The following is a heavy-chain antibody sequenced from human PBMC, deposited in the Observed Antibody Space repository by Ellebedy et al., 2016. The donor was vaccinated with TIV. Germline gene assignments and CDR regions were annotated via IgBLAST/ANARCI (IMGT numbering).Heavy chain of an antibody. D-gene: IGHD4-11*01. CDR3: ARGGYSNYRSDFNS. CDR2: ITSSSSTI. V-gene: IGHV3-48*04. J-gene: IGHJ4*02. Sequence: GESLKISCAASGFTFRNYAMNWVRQAPGKGLEWIAYITSSSSTISYAHSVKGRFTISRDNAKSSLYLQMNSLRTEDTAVYYCARGGYSNYRSDFNSWGQGSLVAVSS. CDR1: GFTFRNYA.